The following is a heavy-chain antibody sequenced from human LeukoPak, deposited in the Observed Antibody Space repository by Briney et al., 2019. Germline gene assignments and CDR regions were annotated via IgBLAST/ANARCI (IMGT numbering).Heavy chain of an antibody. J-gene: IGHJ5*02. D-gene: IGHD2-2*01. CDR2: INHSGST. V-gene: IGHV4-34*01. CDR1: GGSFSGYY. Sequence: SETLSLTCAVYGGSFSGYYWSLIRQPPGKGLEWIGEINHSGSTNYNPSLKSRVAISVDTSKNQFSLKLSSVTAADTAVYYCARERGYCSSTSCRGGEVGWFDPWGQGTLVTVSS. CDR3: ARERGYCSSTSCRGGEVGWFDP.